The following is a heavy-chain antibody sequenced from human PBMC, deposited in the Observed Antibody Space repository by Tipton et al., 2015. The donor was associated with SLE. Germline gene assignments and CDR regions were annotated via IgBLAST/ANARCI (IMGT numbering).Heavy chain of an antibody. CDR1: GGSLSGDTYY. V-gene: IGHV4-61*02. J-gene: IGHJ6*03. CDR3: ARETEDTGWIHSRDYIYYYYYVDV. CDR2: IFTSGNT. Sequence: TLSLTCTVSGGSLSGDTYYWSWIRQPAGEGLEWIGRIFTSGNTNYNPSLKSRVTISVDTSKNQFSLELSSVTAADTAVYYCARETEDTGWIHSRDYIYYYYYVDVWGQGTMVTVSS. D-gene: IGHD6-19*01.